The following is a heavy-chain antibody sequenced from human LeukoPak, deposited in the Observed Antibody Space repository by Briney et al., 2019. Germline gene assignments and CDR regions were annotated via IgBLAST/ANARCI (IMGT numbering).Heavy chain of an antibody. J-gene: IGHJ4*02. CDR1: GFTVSSNY. CDR3: ARDRGEGIDY. D-gene: IGHD3-10*01. Sequence: GRSLRLSCAASGFTVSSNYMSWVRQAPGKGLEWVSVIYSGGSTYYADSVKGRFTICRDNSKNTLYLQMNSLRGEDKAVYYCARDRGEGIDYWGQGTLVTVSS. CDR2: IYSGGST. V-gene: IGHV3-66*01.